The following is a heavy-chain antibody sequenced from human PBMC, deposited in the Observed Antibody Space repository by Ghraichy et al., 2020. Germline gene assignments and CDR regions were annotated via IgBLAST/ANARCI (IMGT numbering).Heavy chain of an antibody. CDR2: INHSGST. D-gene: IGHD6-19*01. J-gene: IGHJ5*02. V-gene: IGHV4-34*01. Sequence: SETLSLTCAVYGGSFSGYDWSWIRQPPGKGLEWIGDINHSGSTSYNPSLKSRVTISVDTSKNQFSLKLNSVTAADTAVYYCARGTYTSDWYKYNWFDPWGQGTLVTVSS. CDR3: ARGTYTSDWYKYNWFDP. CDR1: GGSFSGYD.